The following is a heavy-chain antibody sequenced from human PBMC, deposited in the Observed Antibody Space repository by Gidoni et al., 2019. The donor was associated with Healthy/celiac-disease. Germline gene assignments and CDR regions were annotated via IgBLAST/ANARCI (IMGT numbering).Heavy chain of an antibody. D-gene: IGHD6-13*01. Sequence: GFTFSSYAMHWVRQAPGKGLEWVAVISYDGSNKYYADSVKGRFTISRDNSKNTLYLQMNSLSAEDTAVYCCSRDEAAAGSFWYFDLWGRGTLVTVSS. V-gene: IGHV3-30-3*01. CDR2: ISYDGSNK. CDR1: GFTFSSYA. J-gene: IGHJ2*01. CDR3: SRDEAAAGSFWYFDL.